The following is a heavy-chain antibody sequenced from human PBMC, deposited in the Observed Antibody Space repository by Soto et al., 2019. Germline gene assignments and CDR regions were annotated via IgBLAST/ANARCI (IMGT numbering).Heavy chain of an antibody. J-gene: IGHJ5*02. V-gene: IGHV1-18*01. CDR3: ARGPAARPEWFEP. Sequence: QVQLVQSGAEVKKPGASVKVSCKASGYTFTSYGISWVRQAPGQGLEWMGWISAYNGNTNYAQKLQGRVTRTTDTSASPAYMARRSLRADDTAVYYCARGPAARPEWFEPWGKGTLVTVSS. CDR2: ISAYNGNT. CDR1: GYTFTSYG. D-gene: IGHD6-6*01.